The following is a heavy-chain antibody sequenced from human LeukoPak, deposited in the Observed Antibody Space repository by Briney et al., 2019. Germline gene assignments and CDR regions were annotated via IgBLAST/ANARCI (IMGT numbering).Heavy chain of an antibody. J-gene: IGHJ1*01. CDR1: GYTFTGYY. CDR2: INPNGSGT. CDR3: ERRLRIAVAGTAYFQQ. Sequence: ASLRLSCAASGYTFTGYYMHWVRQAPGQGLEWMGCINPNGSGTNYAQSFQGRFTITRDTSINTAYMQLSRLRSDATAVYYCERRLRIAVAGTAYFQQGGQGTLVTV. V-gene: IGHV1-2*02. D-gene: IGHD6-13*01.